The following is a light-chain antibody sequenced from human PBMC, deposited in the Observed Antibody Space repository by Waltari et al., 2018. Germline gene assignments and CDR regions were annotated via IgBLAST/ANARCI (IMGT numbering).Light chain of an antibody. V-gene: IGLV1-44*01. CDR3: AAWDDSRRGHWV. J-gene: IGLJ3*02. Sequence: QSVLTQPPSASATPGQGVIISCSGSSSNIGNNVVNWYQQLPGKAPKLRIYRNDRRPSRSPARLSGSKSGTSASLAINGLQSEDEDDYYGAAWDDSRRGHWVFGGGTKVTVL. CDR1: SSNIGNNV. CDR2: RND.